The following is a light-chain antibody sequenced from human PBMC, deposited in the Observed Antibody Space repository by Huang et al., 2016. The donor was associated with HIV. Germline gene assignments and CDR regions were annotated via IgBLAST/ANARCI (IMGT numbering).Light chain of an antibody. Sequence: EIVLTQSPGTLSLSPGERATLSCRASQSVSSSYLAWYQQKPGQAPRLLIYGASSRATGIPVRFSGSGSGTDFTLTISRLEPEDFAVYYCQQYGSSLTLGGGTKVEIK. CDR3: QQYGSSLT. CDR2: GAS. CDR1: QSVSSSY. V-gene: IGKV3-20*01. J-gene: IGKJ4*01.